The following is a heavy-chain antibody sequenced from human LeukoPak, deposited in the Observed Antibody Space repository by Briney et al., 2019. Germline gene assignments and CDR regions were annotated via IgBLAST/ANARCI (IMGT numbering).Heavy chain of an antibody. CDR3: ARDRSLIGYCSGGSCYSGPTWYYGMDV. CDR1: GGSISSYY. D-gene: IGHD2-15*01. J-gene: IGHJ6*02. V-gene: IGHV4-59*01. Sequence: SETLSLTCTVSGGSISSYYWSWIRQPPGKGLEWIGYIYYSGSTNYNPSLKSRVTISVDTSKNQLSLKLSSVTAADTAVYYCARDRSLIGYCSGGSCYSGPTWYYGMDVWGQGTTVTVSS. CDR2: IYYSGST.